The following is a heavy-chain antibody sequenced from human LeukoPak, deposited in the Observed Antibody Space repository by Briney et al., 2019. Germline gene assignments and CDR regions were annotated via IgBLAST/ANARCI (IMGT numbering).Heavy chain of an antibody. CDR1: GYTFTSHA. D-gene: IGHD3-22*01. Sequence: ASVKVSCKASGYTFTSHAMQWVRQAPGQRLEWMGWINAGNGNTKYSQNFQGRVTITRDTSASTAYMEVSSLRSEDTAVYYCARRGYYYDSSGYYLTGWGQGTLVTVSS. CDR2: INAGNGNT. V-gene: IGHV1-3*01. CDR3: ARRGYYYDSSGYYLTG. J-gene: IGHJ4*02.